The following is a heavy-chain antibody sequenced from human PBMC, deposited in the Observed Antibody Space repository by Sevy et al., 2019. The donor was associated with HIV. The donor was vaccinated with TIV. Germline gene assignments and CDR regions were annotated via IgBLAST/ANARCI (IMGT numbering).Heavy chain of an antibody. CDR1: GFTFDDYA. CDR2: ISWNSGGI. Sequence: GGSLRLSCAASGFTFDDYAMHWVRQAPGKGLEWVSGISWNSGGIGYADSVKGRFTISRDNAKNSLYLQMNSLRAEDTAMYYCAKDSVVEHQRNSNFDFWGQGTLVTVSS. D-gene: IGHD1-7*01. CDR3: AKDSVVEHQRNSNFDF. J-gene: IGHJ4*02. V-gene: IGHV3-9*01.